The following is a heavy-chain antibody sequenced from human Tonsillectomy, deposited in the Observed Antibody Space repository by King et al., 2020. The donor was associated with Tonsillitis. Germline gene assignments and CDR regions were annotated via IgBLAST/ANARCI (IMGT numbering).Heavy chain of an antibody. CDR2: INHSGNT. Sequence: VQLQQWGAGLLKPSDTLSLTCAVYGGPFSDYYWSWIRQPPGKGLEWIGQINHSGNTNYNPSLKSRVTMSVDTSKNQVSVRLSSVTAADTAVYYCARVSGSYGGGFDSWGQGTLVTVSS. J-gene: IGHJ4*02. CDR1: GGPFSDYY. V-gene: IGHV4-34*01. CDR3: ARVSGSYGGGFDS. D-gene: IGHD1-26*01.